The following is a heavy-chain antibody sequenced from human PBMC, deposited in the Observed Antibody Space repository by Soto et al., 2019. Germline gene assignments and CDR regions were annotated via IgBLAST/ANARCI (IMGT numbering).Heavy chain of an antibody. D-gene: IGHD6-19*01. CDR2: ISYDGSNK. CDR1: GFTFGRFA. V-gene: IGHV3-30-3*01. CDR3: AKPPALAPYSTGLSHS. J-gene: IGHJ4*02. Sequence: PGGSLRLSCAASGFTFGRFALHWVRQAPGQGLEWVAVISYDGSNKYYADSVKGRFSISRDDSRSTLYLQMNSLRAADTAVYYCAKPPALAPYSTGLSHSWGQGTLVTVSS.